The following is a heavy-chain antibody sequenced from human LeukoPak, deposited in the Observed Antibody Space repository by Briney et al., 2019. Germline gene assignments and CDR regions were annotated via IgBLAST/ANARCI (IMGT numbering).Heavy chain of an antibody. CDR2: IIAYNGNT. D-gene: IGHD3-22*01. J-gene: IGHJ4*02. V-gene: IGHV1-18*01. Sequence: ASVKVSCKASGYTFTSYGISWVRQAPGQGLEWMGWIIAYNGNTNYAQKLQGRVTMTTDTSTSTAYMELRSLRSDDTAVYYCARVGYYYDSSGYSLHYWGQGTLVTVSS. CDR3: ARVGYYYDSSGYSLHY. CDR1: GYTFTSYG.